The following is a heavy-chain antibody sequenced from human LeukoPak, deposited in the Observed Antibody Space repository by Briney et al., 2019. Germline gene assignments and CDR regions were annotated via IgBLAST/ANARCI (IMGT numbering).Heavy chain of an antibody. CDR1: GFSFTNTW. V-gene: IGHV3-15*01. CDR3: ATEGGSGSYYGDDAFDM. J-gene: IGHJ3*02. D-gene: IGHD3-10*01. Sequence: GGSLRLSCEASGFSFTNTWMSWARQAPGKGLEWVGRVKSKADDGTTDYAAPVQGRFTISRDDSKNTLSLQMNSPKTEDTAVYYCATEGGSGSYYGDDAFDMWGQGTMVTVSS. CDR2: VKSKADDGTT.